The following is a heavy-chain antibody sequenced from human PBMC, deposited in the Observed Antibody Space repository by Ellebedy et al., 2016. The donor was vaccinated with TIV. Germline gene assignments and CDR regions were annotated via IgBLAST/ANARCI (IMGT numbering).Heavy chain of an antibody. D-gene: IGHD6-19*01. V-gene: IGHV1-18*01. CDR1: GYTFSNYG. Sequence: AASVKVSCKASGYTFSNYGISWVRQAPGHGLEWMGWISVYSGNTKYAQKLQGRVTMTTDTSTSTVYMELRSLRSDDTAVFYCARDGVDGSGWSPNYWYFDLWGRGTPVTVSS. CDR2: ISVYSGNT. J-gene: IGHJ2*01. CDR3: ARDGVDGSGWSPNYWYFDL.